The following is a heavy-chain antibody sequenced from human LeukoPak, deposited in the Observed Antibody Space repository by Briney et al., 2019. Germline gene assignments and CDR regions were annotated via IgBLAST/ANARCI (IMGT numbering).Heavy chain of an antibody. V-gene: IGHV3-48*04. CDR1: GFTFSGST. Sequence: GGSLRLSCAASGFTFSGSTMNWVRQAPGKGLEWVSYISSSGSTIYYADSVKGRFTISRDNAKNSLYLQMNSLRAEDTAVYYCARAGSGRSPDWFDPWGQGTLVTVSS. CDR2: ISSSGSTI. J-gene: IGHJ5*02. CDR3: ARAGSGRSPDWFDP. D-gene: IGHD1-26*01.